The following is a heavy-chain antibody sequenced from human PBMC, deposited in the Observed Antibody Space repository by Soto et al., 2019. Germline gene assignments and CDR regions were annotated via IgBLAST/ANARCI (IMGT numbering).Heavy chain of an antibody. CDR1: GFTFSSYA. D-gene: IGHD3-10*01. J-gene: IGHJ4*02. CDR3: AKGSPFGSVRGVTPFDY. Sequence: GGSLRLSCAASGFTFSSYAMSWVRQAPGKGLEWVSAISGSGGSTYYAYSVKGRFTISRDNSKNPLYIQINSLRAEDTAVSYCAKGSPFGSVRGVTPFDYCAQGTLVTVSS. V-gene: IGHV3-23*01. CDR2: ISGSGGST.